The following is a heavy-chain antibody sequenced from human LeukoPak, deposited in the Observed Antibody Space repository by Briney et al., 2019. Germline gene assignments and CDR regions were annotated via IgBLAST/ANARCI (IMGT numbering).Heavy chain of an antibody. D-gene: IGHD5-18*01. J-gene: IGHJ4*02. CDR1: GDSISNDNYY. V-gene: IGHV4-39*01. CDR2: IHYSEST. CDR3: ARRRSYGYSD. Sequence: SETLSLTCSVSGDSISNDNYYCGSIRQPPGKGLEWIGSIHYSESTYSNPSLKSRVSRSVDPSKNQFSLEVTSVTAADTAVYYCARRRSYGYSDWGKGTLVTVSS.